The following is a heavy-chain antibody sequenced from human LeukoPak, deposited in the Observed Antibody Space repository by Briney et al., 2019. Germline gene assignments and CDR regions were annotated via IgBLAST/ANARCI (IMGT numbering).Heavy chain of an antibody. CDR3: ARATGIAAAGTGGWSI. CDR1: GGSFSGYY. D-gene: IGHD6-13*01. V-gene: IGHV4-34*01. J-gene: IGHJ4*02. CDR2: INHSGST. Sequence: SETLSLTCAVYGGSFSGYYWSWIRQPPGKGLEWIGEINHSGSTNYNPSLKSRVTISVDTSKNQFSPKLSSVTAADTALYYCARATGIAAAGTGGWSIWGQGTLVTVSS.